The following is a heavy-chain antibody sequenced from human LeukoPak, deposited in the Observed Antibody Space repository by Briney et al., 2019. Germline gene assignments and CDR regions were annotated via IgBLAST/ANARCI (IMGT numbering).Heavy chain of an antibody. Sequence: SETLSLTCTVSGGSISSSSYYWGWIRQPPGKGLEWIGSIYYSGSTYYNPSLKSRVTISVDTSKNQFSLKLSSVTAADTAVYSCARDPTVRIGMDVWGQGTTVTVSS. V-gene: IGHV4-39*07. D-gene: IGHD4-17*01. CDR3: ARDPTVRIGMDV. J-gene: IGHJ6*02. CDR2: IYYSGST. CDR1: GGSISSSSYY.